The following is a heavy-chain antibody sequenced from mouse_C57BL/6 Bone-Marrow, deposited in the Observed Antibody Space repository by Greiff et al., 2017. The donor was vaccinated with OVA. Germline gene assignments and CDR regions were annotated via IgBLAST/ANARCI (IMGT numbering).Heavy chain of an antibody. CDR3: VRPYDCDYYAMDY. CDR1: GFSFNTYA. Sequence: EVQVVESGGGLVQPKGSLKLSCAASGFSFNTYAMNWVRQAPGKGLEWVARIRSKSNNYATYYADSVKDRFTISRDDSESMLYLQMNNLKTEDTAMYYCVRPYDCDYYAMDYWGQGTSVTVSS. J-gene: IGHJ4*01. D-gene: IGHD2-4*01. V-gene: IGHV10-1*01. CDR2: IRSKSNNYAT.